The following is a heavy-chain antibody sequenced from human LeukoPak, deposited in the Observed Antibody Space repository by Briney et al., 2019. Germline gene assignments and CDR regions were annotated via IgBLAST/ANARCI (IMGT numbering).Heavy chain of an antibody. CDR1: GGTFSSYA. CDR3: ARTYCSGGSCLSWFDP. V-gene: IGHV1-69*13. J-gene: IGHJ5*02. CDR2: IIPIFGTA. D-gene: IGHD2-15*01. Sequence: ASVKVSCKASGGTFSSYAISWVRQAPGQGLEWMGGIIPIFGTANYAQKFQGRVTITADESTSTAYMELSSLRSEDTAVYYCARTYCSGGSCLSWFDPWGQGTLVTVSS.